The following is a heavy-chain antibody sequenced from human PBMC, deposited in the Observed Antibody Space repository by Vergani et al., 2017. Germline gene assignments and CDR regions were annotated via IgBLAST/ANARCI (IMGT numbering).Heavy chain of an antibody. V-gene: IGHV3-23*01. D-gene: IGHD5-12*01. CDR1: GFTFNHYA. Sequence: EVQLLESGGDLVQPGGSLRLSCAASGFTFNHYAMNWVRQAPGKGLEWVSGISGSGGSTYYAGSVKGRFTISRDSYKNTLYLQMNSLSAGDTAVYYCAKANPRNSGYDYLYDYHAMDVWGQGTTVTVSS. J-gene: IGHJ6*02. CDR3: AKANPRNSGYDYLYDYHAMDV. CDR2: ISGSGGST.